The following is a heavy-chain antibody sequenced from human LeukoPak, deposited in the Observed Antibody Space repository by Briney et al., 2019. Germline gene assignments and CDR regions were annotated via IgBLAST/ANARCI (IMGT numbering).Heavy chain of an antibody. D-gene: IGHD6-13*01. CDR2: IIPMLGSP. J-gene: IGHJ1*01. CDR3: AREDDMPGSSWYFAPWGPKGYFQY. V-gene: IGHV1-69*10. Sequence: SVKVSCKASGGTFSSYAISWVRQAPGQGLEWKGGIIPMLGSPSYAQKFHDRLSITADTSTNTSYMELSDLRSDDTAVYYCAREDDMPGSSWYFAPWGPKGYFQYWGQGTLVTVSS. CDR1: GGTFSSYA.